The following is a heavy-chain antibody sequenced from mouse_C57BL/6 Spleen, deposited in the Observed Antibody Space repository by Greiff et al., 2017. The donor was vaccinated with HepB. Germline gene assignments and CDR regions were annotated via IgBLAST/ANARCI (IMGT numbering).Heavy chain of an antibody. CDR3: AREAPPYWYFDV. D-gene: IGHD3-2*02. CDR2: IDPEDGET. V-gene: IGHV14-2*01. J-gene: IGHJ1*03. CDR1: GFNIKDYY. Sequence: EVKLVESGAELVKPGASVKLSCTASGFNIKDYYMHWVKQRTEQGLEWIGRIDPEDGETKYAPKFPGKATITADTSSNTAYLQLSSLTSEDTAVYYCAREAPPYWYFDVWGTGTTVTVSS.